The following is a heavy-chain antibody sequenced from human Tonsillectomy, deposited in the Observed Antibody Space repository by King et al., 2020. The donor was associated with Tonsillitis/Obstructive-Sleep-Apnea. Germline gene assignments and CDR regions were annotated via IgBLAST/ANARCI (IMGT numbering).Heavy chain of an antibody. D-gene: IGHD2-8*01. Sequence: QLQESGPGLVKPSETLSLTCTVSGGSISSYYWSWIRQPPGKGLEWIGYIYYSGSTNYNPSLKSRVSISVDTSKNQFSLKLSSVTAADTVVYYCARDMVLEAGGDAFDIWGQGTMVTVSS. CDR3: ARDMVLEAGGDAFDI. J-gene: IGHJ3*02. V-gene: IGHV4-59*01. CDR2: IYYSGST. CDR1: GGSISSYY.